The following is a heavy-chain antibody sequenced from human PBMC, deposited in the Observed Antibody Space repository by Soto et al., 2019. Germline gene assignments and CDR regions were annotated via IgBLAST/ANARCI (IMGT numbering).Heavy chain of an antibody. V-gene: IGHV3-23*01. CDR1: GFTFSSYA. CDR2: ISGSGGST. J-gene: IGHJ4*02. CDR3: AKGIGGDCYYLFDY. Sequence: GESLKISCAASGFTFSSYAMSWVRQAPGKGLEWVSAISGSGGSTYYADSVKGRFTISGDNSKNTLYLQMNSLRAEDTAVYYCAKGIGGDCYYLFDYWGQGTLVTVSS. D-gene: IGHD2-21*02.